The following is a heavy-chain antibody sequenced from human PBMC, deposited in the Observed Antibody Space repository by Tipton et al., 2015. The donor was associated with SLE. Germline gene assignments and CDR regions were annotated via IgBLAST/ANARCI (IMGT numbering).Heavy chain of an antibody. V-gene: IGHV4-61*08. CDR2: IYYSGST. Sequence: TLSLTCTVSGGSISSGGYYWSWIRQPPGKGLECIGYIYYSGSTNYNPSLKSRVTISVDTSRNQFSLKLSSVTAADTAVYYCARGMAHFDYWGQGTLVTVSS. CDR1: GGSISSGGYY. D-gene: IGHD2-8*01. CDR3: ARGMAHFDY. J-gene: IGHJ4*02.